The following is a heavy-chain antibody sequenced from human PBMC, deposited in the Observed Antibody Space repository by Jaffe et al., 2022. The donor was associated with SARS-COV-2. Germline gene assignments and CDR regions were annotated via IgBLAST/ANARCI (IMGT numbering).Heavy chain of an antibody. D-gene: IGHD3-22*01. CDR1: GFTFSSYA. V-gene: IGHV3-30-3*01. CDR2: ISYDGSNK. Sequence: QVQLVESGGGVVQPGRSLRLSCAASGFTFSSYAMHWVRQAPGKGLEWVAVISYDGSNKYYADSVKGRFTISRDNSKNTLYLQMNSLRAEDTAVYYCARAHLYYYDSSGYYYGSPDYWGQGTLVTVSS. CDR3: ARAHLYYYDSSGYYYGSPDY. J-gene: IGHJ4*02.